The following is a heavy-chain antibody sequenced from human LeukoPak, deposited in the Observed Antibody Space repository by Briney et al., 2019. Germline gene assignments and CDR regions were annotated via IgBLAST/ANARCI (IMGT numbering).Heavy chain of an antibody. CDR1: GGSISSGTYH. J-gene: IGHJ4*02. D-gene: IGHD5-18*01. CDR3: ARQAMVTPFIDY. CDR2: FYTSGSTSGST. V-gene: IGHV4-61*02. Sequence: SQTLSLTCTVSGGSISSGTYHWSWIRQPAGEGLEWIGRFYTSGSTSGSTNYNPSLKSRVTILIDTSKNQFSLKLSSVTAADTAVYYCARQAMVTPFIDYWGQGTLVTVSS.